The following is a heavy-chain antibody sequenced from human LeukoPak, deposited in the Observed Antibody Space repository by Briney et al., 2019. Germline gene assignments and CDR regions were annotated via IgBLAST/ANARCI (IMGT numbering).Heavy chain of an antibody. CDR2: ISYDGSNK. D-gene: IGHD3-22*01. V-gene: IGHV3-30*18. J-gene: IGHJ3*02. Sequence: PGRSLRLSCAASGFTFSSYGMHWVRQAPGKGLEWVAVISYDGSNKYYADSVKGRFTISRDNSKNTQYLQMNSLRAEDTAVYYCAKLGVVADDAFDIWGQGTMVTVSS. CDR1: GFTFSSYG. CDR3: AKLGVVADDAFDI.